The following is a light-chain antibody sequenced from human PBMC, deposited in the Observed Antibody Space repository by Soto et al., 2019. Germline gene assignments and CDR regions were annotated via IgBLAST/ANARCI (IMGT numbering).Light chain of an antibody. CDR3: SSYSISTAYL. Sequence: QSALAQPSSVSGSPGQSITISCTGTSTDVGGYNYVSWYQHHPGKGPKLMVFEVSNRPSGVSYRFSGSKSGNTASLTISGLQAEDEADYFCSSYSISTAYLFGTGTKVTGL. CDR1: STDVGGYNY. J-gene: IGLJ1*01. CDR2: EVS. V-gene: IGLV2-14*01.